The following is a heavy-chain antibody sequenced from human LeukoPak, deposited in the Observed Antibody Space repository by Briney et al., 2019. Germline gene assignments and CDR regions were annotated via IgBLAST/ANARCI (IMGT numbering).Heavy chain of an antibody. Sequence: SETLSLTCTVSGGSISSYYWSWIRQPAGKGLESIGRIYTSGSTNYNPSLKSRVTMSVDTSKNQFSLKLSSVTAADTAVYYCARTYYDFWSGYYIRWFDPWGQGTLVTVSS. CDR2: IYTSGST. J-gene: IGHJ5*02. CDR3: ARTYYDFWSGYYIRWFDP. V-gene: IGHV4-4*07. D-gene: IGHD3-3*01. CDR1: GGSISSYY.